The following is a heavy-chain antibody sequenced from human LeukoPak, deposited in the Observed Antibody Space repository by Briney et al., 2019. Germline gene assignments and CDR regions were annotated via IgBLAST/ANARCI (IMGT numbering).Heavy chain of an antibody. CDR3: ARDATRGIGGSYDLDF. D-gene: IGHD3-16*01. CDR1: VYNFSSYY. CDR2: LNPSRGTT. Sequence: GASVKLSCKASVYNFSSYYIQWVRQDPGQGLEWMGLLNPSRGTTASAPKFQGRVTMTRDTSSNTVYMELRGLRSDDTAIYYCARDATRGIGGSYDLDFWGQGSLVTVSS. V-gene: IGHV1-46*01. J-gene: IGHJ4*02.